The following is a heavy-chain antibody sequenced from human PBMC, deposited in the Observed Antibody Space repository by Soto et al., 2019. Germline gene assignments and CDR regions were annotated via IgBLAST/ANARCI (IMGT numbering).Heavy chain of an antibody. D-gene: IGHD2-2*01. CDR2: IYYSGST. J-gene: IGHJ6*02. V-gene: IGHV4-30-4*01. CDR3: ARVSPAYYYYYGMDV. Sequence: SETLSLTCTVAGGSISSGDYYWSWIRQPPGKGLEWIGYIYYSGSTYYNPSLKSRVTISVDTSKNQFSLKLSPVTAADTAVYYCARVSPAYYYYYGMDVWGQGTTVTVSS. CDR1: GGSISSGDYY.